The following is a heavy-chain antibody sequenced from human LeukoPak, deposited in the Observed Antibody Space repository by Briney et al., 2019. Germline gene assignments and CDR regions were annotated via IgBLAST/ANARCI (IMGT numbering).Heavy chain of an antibody. Sequence: SETLSLTCTVSGGSIGSYYRSWIRQPPGEGLEWIGYIYYSGSTNYNPSLKSQVTISVATSKNQFSLKLSSVTAADTAVYYCARHDNGVSPDYWGQRTLVTASS. D-gene: IGHD4-17*01. J-gene: IGHJ4*02. CDR2: IYYSGST. CDR3: ARHDNGVSPDY. CDR1: GGSIGSYY. V-gene: IGHV4-59*01.